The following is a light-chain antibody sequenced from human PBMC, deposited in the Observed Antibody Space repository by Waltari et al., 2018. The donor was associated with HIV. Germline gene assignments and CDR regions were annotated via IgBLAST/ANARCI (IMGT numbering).Light chain of an antibody. CDR1: QSVSSSY. CDR2: GAS. Sequence: EIVWTQSPGTLSLSPGEGATLSCRASQSVSSSYLAWYQQKPGQAPRLSIYGASSRATGIPDRFSGSGSGTDFTLTISRLEPEDFAVYYCQQYGSSLPITFGQGTRLEIK. CDR3: QQYGSSLPIT. J-gene: IGKJ5*01. V-gene: IGKV3-20*01.